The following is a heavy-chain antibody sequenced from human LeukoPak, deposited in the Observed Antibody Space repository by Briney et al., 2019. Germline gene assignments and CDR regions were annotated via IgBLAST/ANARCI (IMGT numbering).Heavy chain of an antibody. CDR1: GFTFSSYA. D-gene: IGHD3-22*01. CDR2: ISGSGGST. V-gene: IGHV3-23*01. J-gene: IGHJ4*02. Sequence: PGGSLRLSCAASGFTFSSYAMSWVRQAPGKGLEWVSAISGSGGSTYYADSVKGRFTISRDNAKNTLYLQMNSLRAEDTAVYYCARENFDSSGYLLDYWGQGTLVTVSS. CDR3: ARENFDSSGYLLDY.